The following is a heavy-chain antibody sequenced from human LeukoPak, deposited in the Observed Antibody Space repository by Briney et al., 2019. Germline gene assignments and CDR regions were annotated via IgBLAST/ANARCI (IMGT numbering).Heavy chain of an antibody. V-gene: IGHV3-23*01. CDR2: ISGSGGST. Sequence: QPGGSLRLSCAASGFTFSSYAMSWVRQAPGKGLEWVSAISGSGGSTYYADSVKGRFTISRDNSKNTLYLQMNSLRAEDTAVYYCARVSYDSGYGPFDYWGQGTLVTVSS. CDR1: GFTFSSYA. CDR3: ARVSYDSGYGPFDY. J-gene: IGHJ4*02. D-gene: IGHD5-12*01.